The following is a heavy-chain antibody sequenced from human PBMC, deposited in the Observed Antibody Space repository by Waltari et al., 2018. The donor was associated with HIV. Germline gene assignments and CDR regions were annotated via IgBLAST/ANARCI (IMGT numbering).Heavy chain of an antibody. V-gene: IGHV1-69*01. CDR3: ARVAYYYDSSGYRDWFDP. D-gene: IGHD3-22*01. CDR2: IIPIFGTA. Sequence: QVQLVQSGAEVKKPGSSVKVSCKASGGTFSSYAISWVRQAPGHGLEWMGGIIPIFGTANYAQKFQGRVTITADESTSTAYMELSSLRSEDTAVYYCARVAYYYDSSGYRDWFDPWGQGTLVTVSS. CDR1: GGTFSSYA. J-gene: IGHJ5*02.